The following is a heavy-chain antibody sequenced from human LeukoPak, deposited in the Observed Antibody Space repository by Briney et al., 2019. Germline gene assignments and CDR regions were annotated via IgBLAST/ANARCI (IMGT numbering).Heavy chain of an antibody. V-gene: IGHV3-53*04. CDR3: ARESTPLRGAFDP. D-gene: IGHD5-24*01. Sequence: GGSLRLSCAASGFTVRNNHMSWVRQAPGKGLEWVSVIDSRDNTYHADSVKGRFTISRHTSKNTLYLQMNSLRAEDTAVYYCARESTPLRGAFDPWGRGTLVTVSS. J-gene: IGHJ5*02. CDR1: GFTVRNNH. CDR2: IDSRDNT.